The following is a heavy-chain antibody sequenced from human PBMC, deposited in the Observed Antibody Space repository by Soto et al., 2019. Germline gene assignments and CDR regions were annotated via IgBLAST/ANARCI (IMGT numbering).Heavy chain of an antibody. CDR3: ARVRHGWTFFDY. D-gene: IGHD6-19*01. CDR1: GGSVSSFF. J-gene: IGHJ4*02. V-gene: IGHV4-59*02. CDR2: LYYGGST. Sequence: QVQLQESGPGLVRPSETLSLTCTVSGGSVSSFFWSWLRQPPGRGLEWIGYLYYGGSTHYSPSLKSRVTISVDTSQNQFSLNLMSVTAADTAIYYCARVRHGWTFFDYWSQGTLVTVSS.